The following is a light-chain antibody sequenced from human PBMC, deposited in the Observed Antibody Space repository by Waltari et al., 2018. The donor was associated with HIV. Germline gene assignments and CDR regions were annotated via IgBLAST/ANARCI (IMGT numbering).Light chain of an antibody. Sequence: SSELTQDPAVSVALGQTVRITCQGDSLRSYYASWYQQKPGQAPVLVIYGKTNRPSGIPDRFSGSSSGNTASLTITGAQAEDEADYYCNSRDSSGNHLVFGGGTKLTVL. CDR2: GKT. CDR3: NSRDSSGNHLV. V-gene: IGLV3-19*01. CDR1: SLRSYY. J-gene: IGLJ2*01.